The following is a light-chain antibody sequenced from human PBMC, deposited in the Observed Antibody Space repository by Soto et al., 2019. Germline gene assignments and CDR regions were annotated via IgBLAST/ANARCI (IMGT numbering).Light chain of an antibody. CDR3: QQYGSSPGT. CDR1: QSVNYNY. CDR2: RAS. Sequence: EIVLTQSPGTLSLSPGERATLSCRASQSVNYNYFAWYQQKPGQAPMLLIYRASIRATGTPDRFSGGGSRTDFTRTISRLEPEDFAVYFCQQYGSSPGTFGQGTKVEIK. V-gene: IGKV3-20*01. J-gene: IGKJ1*01.